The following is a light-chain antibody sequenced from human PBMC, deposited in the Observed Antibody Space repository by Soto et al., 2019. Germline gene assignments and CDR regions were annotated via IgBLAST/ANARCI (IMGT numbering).Light chain of an antibody. J-gene: IGKJ5*01. CDR1: QSIKNY. Sequence: DIQMTQSPSSLSAAIGDRVTITCRASQSIKNYLNWYQHKPGAAPKLLIFGASNLESGVPSRISGSGSGTEFTLSISSLQPEDFATYYCQQGYSTTPITFGQGTRVEIK. CDR3: QQGYSTTPIT. CDR2: GAS. V-gene: IGKV1-39*01.